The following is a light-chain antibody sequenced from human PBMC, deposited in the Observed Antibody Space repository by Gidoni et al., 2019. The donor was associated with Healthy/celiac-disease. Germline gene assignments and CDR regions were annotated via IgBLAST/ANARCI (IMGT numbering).Light chain of an antibody. CDR3: QQSYSTPLT. CDR1: QSISSY. CDR2: AAS. V-gene: IGKV1-39*01. Sequence: IQINQSPSSLSASVGDRVNITCRASQSISSYLNWYQQKPGKAPKLLIYAASSLQSGVPSRFSGSGSGTDFTLTISSLQPEDFATYYCQQSYSTPLTFGGXTKVEIK. J-gene: IGKJ4*01.